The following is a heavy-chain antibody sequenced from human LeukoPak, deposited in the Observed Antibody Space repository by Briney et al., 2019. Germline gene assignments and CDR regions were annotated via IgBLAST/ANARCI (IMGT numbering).Heavy chain of an antibody. D-gene: IGHD6-6*01. CDR3: AGLWYSSSSLDY. V-gene: IGHV4-39*01. CDR2: IYYSGST. Sequence: PSETLSLTCTVSGGSISSSSYYWGWIRQPPGKGLEWIGSIYYSGSTYYNPSLKSRVTISVDTSKNQFSLKLSSVTAADTAVYYCAGLWYSSSSLDYWGQGTLVTVSS. J-gene: IGHJ4*02. CDR1: GGSISSSSYY.